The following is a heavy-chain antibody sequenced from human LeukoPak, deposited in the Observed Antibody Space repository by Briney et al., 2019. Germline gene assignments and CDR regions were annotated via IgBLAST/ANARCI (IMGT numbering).Heavy chain of an antibody. Sequence: PGGSLRLSCAACGFTFSSYVMSWGRQAPGKGLEWVSAISGSGGSTCYADSVKGRFTISRDNSKNTLYLQMNSLRAEDTAVYYCAKDRVVGSSWYYFDYWGQGTLVTVSS. V-gene: IGHV3-23*01. D-gene: IGHD6-13*01. CDR2: ISGSGGST. J-gene: IGHJ4*02. CDR3: AKDRVVGSSWYYFDY. CDR1: GFTFSSYV.